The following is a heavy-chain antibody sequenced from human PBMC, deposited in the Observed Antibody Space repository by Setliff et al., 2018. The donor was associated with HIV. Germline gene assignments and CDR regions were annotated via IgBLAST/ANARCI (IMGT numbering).Heavy chain of an antibody. V-gene: IGHV1-18*01. CDR3: ARFPNPSQIVVLMPPDY. J-gene: IGHJ4*02. CDR1: GYSFTSYG. CDR2: ISAYNGNK. D-gene: IGHD3-22*01. Sequence: GASVKVSCKASGYSFTSYGISWVRQAPGQGLEWMGWISAYNGNKNYAQYLQDRITMTTDTSTSTAYMELRSLRSDDTAVYYCARFPNPSQIVVLMPPDYWGQGTLVTVS.